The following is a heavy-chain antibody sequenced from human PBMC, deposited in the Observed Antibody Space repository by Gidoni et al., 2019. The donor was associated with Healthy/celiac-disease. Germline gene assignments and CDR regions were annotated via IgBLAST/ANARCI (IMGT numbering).Heavy chain of an antibody. Sequence: EVQLLESGGCLVQPGGSLRLSCASSGFPFSRYVMSWVRQAPGKGLEWVSAISGSGGRKYYADSVKGRFTISRDNSKNTLYLQMNSLRAEDTSVYYCAKESHSQSYYSYGMDVWGKGTTVTVSS. J-gene: IGHJ6*04. V-gene: IGHV3-23*01. CDR2: ISGSGGRK. CDR3: AKESHSQSYYSYGMDV. D-gene: IGHD6-13*01. CDR1: GFPFSRYV.